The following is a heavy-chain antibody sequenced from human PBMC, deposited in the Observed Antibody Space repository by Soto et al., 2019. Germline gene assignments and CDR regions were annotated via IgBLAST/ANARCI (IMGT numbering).Heavy chain of an antibody. J-gene: IGHJ5*02. Sequence: ASVKVSCKASGYTFSAFYIHWFRQASGEGLQWMGFFNPRSGDTEYAQKIQGRVTMTTDTSTSTAYMELRSLRSDDTAVYYCARDRSSSTSCFFDPWGQGALVTVSS. D-gene: IGHD2-2*01. V-gene: IGHV1-2*02. CDR1: GYTFSAFY. CDR3: ARDRSSSTSCFFDP. CDR2: FNPRSGDT.